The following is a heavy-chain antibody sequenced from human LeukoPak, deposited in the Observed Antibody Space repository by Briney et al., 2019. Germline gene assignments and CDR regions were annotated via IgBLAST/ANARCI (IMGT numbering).Heavy chain of an antibody. CDR3: ATQGGNFDY. V-gene: IGHV3-23*01. J-gene: IGHJ4*02. CDR1: GFTLSSCA. D-gene: IGHD3-16*01. CDR2: IGGSGTST. Sequence: GGSLRLSCAVSGFTLSSCAMSWVRQAPGKGREWVSGIGGSGTSTYYADSVKGRFTISRDNSKNTLYLQMNSLRAEDTAVYYCATQGGNFDYWGQGTLVTVSS.